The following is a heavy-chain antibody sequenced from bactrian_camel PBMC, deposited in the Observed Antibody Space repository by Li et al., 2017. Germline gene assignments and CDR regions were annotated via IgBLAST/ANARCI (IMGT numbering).Heavy chain of an antibody. V-gene: IGHV3S6*01. CDR1: GITFSRHD. J-gene: IGHJ4*01. Sequence: HVQLVESGGGLVQPGESLRLSCVASGITFSRHDMSWVRQAPGKEVEWVAGITSLPSLFRAASYADSVTGRFTISQDNAKKTTYLQMDQLRTEDTATYYCAAGWSYGVGTLLRRHYDYWGQGTQVTVS. CDR3: AAGWSYGVGTLLRRHYDY. CDR2: ITSLPSLFRAA. D-gene: IGHD5*01.